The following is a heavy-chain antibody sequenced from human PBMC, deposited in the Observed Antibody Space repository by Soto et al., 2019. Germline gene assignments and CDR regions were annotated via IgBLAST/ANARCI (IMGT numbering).Heavy chain of an antibody. CDR3: TSLPDCTNGVCYNGGGY. CDR2: IWYDGSNK. J-gene: IGHJ4*02. CDR1: GFTFSSYG. V-gene: IGHV3-33*01. Sequence: GGSLRLSCAASGFTFSSYGMHWVRQAPGKGLEWVAVIWYDGSNKYYADSVKGRFTISRDNSKNTLYLQMNSLRAEDTAVYYCTSLPDCTNGVCYNGGGYWGQGTLVTVSS. D-gene: IGHD2-8*01.